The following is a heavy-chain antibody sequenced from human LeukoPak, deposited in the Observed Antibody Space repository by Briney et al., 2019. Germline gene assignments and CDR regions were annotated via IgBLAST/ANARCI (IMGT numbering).Heavy chain of an antibody. CDR3: ARASGSFPLGY. CDR1: GFSFNSYN. V-gene: IGHV3-48*04. Sequence: GGSLRLSCAASGFSFNSYNMIWVRQAPGKGLEWVSYISSSSAINYADSVKGRFTISRDNAKNSLYLQMNSLRAEDTAVYYCARASGSFPLGYWGQGTLVTVSS. J-gene: IGHJ4*02. CDR2: ISSSSAI. D-gene: IGHD1-26*01.